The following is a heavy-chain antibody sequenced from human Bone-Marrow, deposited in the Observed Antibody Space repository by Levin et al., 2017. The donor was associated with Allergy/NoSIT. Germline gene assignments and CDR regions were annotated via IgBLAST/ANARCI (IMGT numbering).Heavy chain of an antibody. CDR2: FNPQDGEP. V-gene: IGHV1-24*01. Sequence: GESLKISCKVSGSTLSDLSVHWVRQTPETGLEWMGGFNPQDGEPVYAQNFRGRVTMTDDPPTDTVYMELSGLRPDDTAVSYCASFSFRMATLVPLYYWAQGTLVTVSS. CDR1: GSTLSDLS. D-gene: IGHD5-24*01. J-gene: IGHJ4*02. CDR3: ASFSFRMATLVPLYY.